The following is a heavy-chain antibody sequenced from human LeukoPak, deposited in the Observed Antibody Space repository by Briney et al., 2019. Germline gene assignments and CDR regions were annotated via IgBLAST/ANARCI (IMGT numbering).Heavy chain of an antibody. CDR3: ARVAEFWSGSQLGY. CDR2: INPDTRNP. V-gene: IGHV7-4-1*02. Sequence: SVKVLCYTSGYIFTEYAVTWLRQAPEHGLEWMDWINPDTRNPTYAQDLTGRFVFSLDTSVSTAYLQISSLKAEDTAVYYCARVAEFWSGSQLGYWGQGTLVTVSS. CDR1: GYIFTEYA. J-gene: IGHJ4*02. D-gene: IGHD3-3*01.